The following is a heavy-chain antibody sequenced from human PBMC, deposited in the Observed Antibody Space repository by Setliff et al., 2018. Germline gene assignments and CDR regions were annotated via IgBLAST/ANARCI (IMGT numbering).Heavy chain of an antibody. CDR2: IGAYTGNT. V-gene: IGHV1-18*01. J-gene: IGHJ6*02. CDR1: GYTLINYG. CDR3: AKGGNITRETYYYYGMDV. D-gene: IGHD1-20*01. Sequence: ASVKVSCKASGYTLINYGISWVRQAPGQGLEWMGWIGAYTGNTNYAQKFQGRVTMTTDTSTSTAYMELRSLRSDDTAVYYCAKGGNITRETYYYYGMDVWGQGTTVTVSS.